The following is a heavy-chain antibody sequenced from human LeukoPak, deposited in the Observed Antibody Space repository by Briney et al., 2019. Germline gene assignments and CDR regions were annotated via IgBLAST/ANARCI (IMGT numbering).Heavy chain of an antibody. CDR1: GFTFSSYA. CDR3: ARVLVGATGYFDY. J-gene: IGHJ4*02. CDR2: ISGSGDTT. D-gene: IGHD1-26*01. Sequence: PGGSLRLSCAASGFTFSSYAMSWVRQAPGKGLEWVSGISGSGDTTYYADSVKGRFTISRDNSKNTLYVQMNSLRAEDTAVYYCARVLVGATGYFDYWGQGTLVTVSS. V-gene: IGHV3-23*01.